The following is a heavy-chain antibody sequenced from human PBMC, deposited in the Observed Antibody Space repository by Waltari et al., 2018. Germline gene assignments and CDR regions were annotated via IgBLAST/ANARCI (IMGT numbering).Heavy chain of an antibody. CDR1: GYSISSGYY. D-gene: IGHD3-3*01. Sequence: QVQLQESGPGLVKPSETLSLTCTVSGYSISSGYYWGWIRQPPGKGLEWIGSIYHSGSTYYNPSLKSRVTIAVETSKNQFSLKLSSVTAADTAVYYCARGAYYDFWSGYPDAFDIWGQGTMVTVSS. CDR2: IYHSGST. V-gene: IGHV4-38-2*02. J-gene: IGHJ3*02. CDR3: ARGAYYDFWSGYPDAFDI.